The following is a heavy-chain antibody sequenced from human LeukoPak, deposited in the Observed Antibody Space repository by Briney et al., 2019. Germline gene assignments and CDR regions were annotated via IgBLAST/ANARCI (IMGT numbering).Heavy chain of an antibody. CDR2: ISYDGSNK. Sequence: GGSLRLSCAASGFTFSSYGMHWVRRAPGKGLEWVAVISYDGSNKYYADSVKGRFTISRDNSKNTLYLQMNSLRAEDTAVYYCAKDSEYSSSWYYFDYWGHGTLVTVSS. CDR3: AKDSEYSSSWYYFDY. J-gene: IGHJ4*01. V-gene: IGHV3-30*18. CDR1: GFTFSSYG. D-gene: IGHD6-13*01.